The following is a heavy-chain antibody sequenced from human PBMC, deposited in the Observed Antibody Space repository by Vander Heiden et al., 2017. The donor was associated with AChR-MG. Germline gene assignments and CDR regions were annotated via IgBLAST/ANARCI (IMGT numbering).Heavy chain of an antibody. CDR3: AGDRAGWFDP. J-gene: IGHJ5*02. V-gene: IGHV1-2*02. Sequence: VPLVQSGAEVKRPGASVKVSCRASGYTFTGYYMHGVRQAPGQGLEWMGWKNPNRGGTNNAQKFQGRVTVTRDTSISTAYMELSRLRSDDTAVYFWAGDRAGWFDPWGQGTLVTVSS. CDR1: GYTFTGYY. CDR2: KNPNRGGT. D-gene: IGHD3-10*01.